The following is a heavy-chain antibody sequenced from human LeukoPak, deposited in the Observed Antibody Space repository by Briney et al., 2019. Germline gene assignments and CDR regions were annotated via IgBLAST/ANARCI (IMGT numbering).Heavy chain of an antibody. CDR2: INHSGST. J-gene: IGHJ4*02. D-gene: IGHD3-22*01. CDR1: GGSFSGYY. CDR3: ARGPPGYYDSSGYPPIRY. V-gene: IGHV4-34*01. Sequence: SETLSLTCAVYGGSFSGYYWSWTRQPPGKGLEWIGEINHSGSTNYNPSLKSRVTISVDTSKNQFSLKLSSVTAADTAVYYCARGPPGYYDSSGYPPIRYWGQGTLVTVSS.